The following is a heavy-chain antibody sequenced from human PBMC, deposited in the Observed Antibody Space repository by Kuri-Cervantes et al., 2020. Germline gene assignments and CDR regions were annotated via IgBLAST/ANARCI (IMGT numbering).Heavy chain of an antibody. V-gene: IGHV3-30*03. CDR2: ISYDGSNK. J-gene: IGHJ6*02. CDR3: ARVDDYVWGSYQGYYGMDV. Sequence: GESLKISCAASGFTFSSYGMHWVRQAPGKGLEWVAVISYDGSNKYYADSVKGRFTISRDNSKNTLYLQMNSLRDEDTAVYYCARVDDYVWGSYQGYYGMDVWGQGTTVTVSS. D-gene: IGHD3-16*02. CDR1: GFTFSSYG.